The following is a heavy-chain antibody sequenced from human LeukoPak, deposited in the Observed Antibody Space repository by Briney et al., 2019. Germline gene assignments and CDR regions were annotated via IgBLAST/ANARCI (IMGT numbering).Heavy chain of an antibody. J-gene: IGHJ6*02. V-gene: IGHV3-9*01. CDR3: AKDMTPTYYYDSGGYYGRGTYYYGMDV. Sequence: GGSLRLSCAASVFTFDDSAMHWVRHAPGKGLEWVSGISWNSGSIYYADSVKGRFTISRDNARKPLYLQMNSLRVEDTALYYCAKDMTPTYYYDSGGYYGRGTYYYGMDVWGQGTTVTVSS. CDR1: VFTFDDSA. CDR2: ISWNSGSI. D-gene: IGHD3-22*01.